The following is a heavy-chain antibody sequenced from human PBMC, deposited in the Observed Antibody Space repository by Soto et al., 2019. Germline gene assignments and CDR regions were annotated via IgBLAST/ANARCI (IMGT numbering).Heavy chain of an antibody. Sequence: GGSLRLSCAASGFTFSGYAMHWVRQAPGKGLEWVAVISYDGSNKYYADSVKGRFTISRDNSKNTLYLQMNSLRAEDTAVYYCARDVYSYGSNWFDPWGQGTLVTVSS. D-gene: IGHD5-18*01. CDR2: ISYDGSNK. CDR3: ARDVYSYGSNWFDP. CDR1: GFTFSGYA. J-gene: IGHJ5*02. V-gene: IGHV3-30-3*01.